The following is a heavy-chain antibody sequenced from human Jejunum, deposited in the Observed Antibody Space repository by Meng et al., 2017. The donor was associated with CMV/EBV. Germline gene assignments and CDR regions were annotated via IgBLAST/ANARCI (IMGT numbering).Heavy chain of an antibody. V-gene: IGHV3-23*01. Sequence: SGFTFSPYAMSWVRQVPGEGLEWVSSIDGSGRTTYYADSVKGRFTISRDNSKNTLYLQMNSLRAEDTALYYCAKHKGNMLRGVHVDYWGQGTLVTVSS. CDR1: GFTFSPYA. CDR2: IDGSGRTT. D-gene: IGHD3-10*01. J-gene: IGHJ4*02. CDR3: AKHKGNMLRGVHVDY.